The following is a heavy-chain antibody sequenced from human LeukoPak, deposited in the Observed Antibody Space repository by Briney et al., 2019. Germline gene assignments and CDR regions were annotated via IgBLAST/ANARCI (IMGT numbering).Heavy chain of an antibody. CDR3: AREYYGMDV. Sequence: GGSLRLSCAASGFTFSSYSMNWVRQAPGKGLEWVSSISGSSSYTYYADPVKGRFTISRDNAKNSLYLQMNSLRAEDTAVYYCAREYYGMDVRGRGTTVTVSS. CDR1: GFTFSSYS. CDR2: ISGSSSYT. J-gene: IGHJ6*02. V-gene: IGHV3-21*01.